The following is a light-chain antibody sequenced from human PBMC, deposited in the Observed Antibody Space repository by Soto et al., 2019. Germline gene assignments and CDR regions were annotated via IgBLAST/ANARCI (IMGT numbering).Light chain of an antibody. CDR3: AAWDDSLSVV. CDR2: EGS. CDR1: SSDVGSYNL. V-gene: IGLV2-14*02. Sequence: QSALTQPASVSGSPGQSITISCTGTSSDVGSYNLVSWYQQHPGKAPKLMIYEGSKRPSGVPDRFSGSKSGTSASLAISGLRSEDEADYYCAAWDDSLSVVFGGGTKLTVL. J-gene: IGLJ2*01.